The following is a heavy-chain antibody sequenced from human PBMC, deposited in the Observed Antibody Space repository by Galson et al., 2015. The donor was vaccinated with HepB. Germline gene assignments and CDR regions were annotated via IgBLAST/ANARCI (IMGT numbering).Heavy chain of an antibody. J-gene: IGHJ5*02. CDR3: ARDLKEPRGYCSGGSCYPYNWFDP. CDR1: GGTFSSYA. CDR2: IIPILGIA. D-gene: IGHD2-15*01. Sequence: SVKVSCKASGGTFSSYAISWVRQAPGQGLEWMGGIIPILGIANYAQKFQGRVTITADKSTSTAYMELSSLRSEDTAVYYCARDLKEPRGYCSGGSCYPYNWFDPWGQGTLVTVSS. V-gene: IGHV1-69*10.